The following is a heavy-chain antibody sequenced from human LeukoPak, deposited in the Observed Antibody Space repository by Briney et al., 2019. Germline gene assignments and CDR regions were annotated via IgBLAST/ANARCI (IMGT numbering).Heavy chain of an antibody. D-gene: IGHD6-13*01. CDR3: ASARLYSSSWYCYFAY. J-gene: IGHJ4*02. CDR1: GMSFSSYE. V-gene: IGHV3-48*03. CDR2: ISSGGTTI. Sequence: PGGSLRLSCAASGMSFSSYEMNWVRQAPGKGLEWVSYISSGGTTIYYADSVKGRFTISRDNAKNSLYLQMNNLRAEDTAVYYCASARLYSSSWYCYFAYWGRGTLVTVSS.